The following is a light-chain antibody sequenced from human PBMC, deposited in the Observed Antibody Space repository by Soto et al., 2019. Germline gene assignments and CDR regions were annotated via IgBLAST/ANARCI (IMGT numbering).Light chain of an antibody. CDR3: QQYDNLPLT. CDR2: DAS. J-gene: IGKJ5*01. Sequence: DIQMTQSPYTLSPSVGDRVSITCRASQSISGWLAWYQQKPGKAPKLLIDDASNLETGVPSRFSGSGSGTDFTFTISSLQPEDIATYYCQQYDNLPLTFGQGTRLEIK. V-gene: IGKV1-33*01. CDR1: QSISGW.